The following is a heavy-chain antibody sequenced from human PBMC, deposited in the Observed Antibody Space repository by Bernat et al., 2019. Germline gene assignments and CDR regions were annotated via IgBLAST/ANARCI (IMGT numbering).Heavy chain of an antibody. CDR2: IKQDGSEK. Sequence: EVQLVESGGGLVQPGGSLRLSCAASGFTFSSYWMSWVRQAPGKGLEWVANIKQDGSEKYYVDSVKGRFTISRDNAKNSLYLQMNSLRAEDTAVYYCAREGAEEMATGPFDYWGQGTLVTVSS. CDR1: GFTFSSYW. CDR3: AREGAEEMATGPFDY. J-gene: IGHJ4*02. V-gene: IGHV3-7*03. D-gene: IGHD5-24*01.